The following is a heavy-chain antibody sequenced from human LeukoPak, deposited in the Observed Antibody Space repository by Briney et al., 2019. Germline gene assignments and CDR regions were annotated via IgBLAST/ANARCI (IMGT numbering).Heavy chain of an antibody. J-gene: IGHJ3*02. CDR3: AGEDNSSGYRPFDI. D-gene: IGHD3-22*01. Sequence: ASVKVSCKASGYTFAGYYIHWVRQAPGQGLEWMGRINPNNGGTNYAQKFQGRVTMTRDMSMSTAYMELSRLRSVDTAVYYCAGEDNSSGYRPFDIWGQGTMVTVPS. CDR2: INPNNGGT. CDR1: GYTFAGYY. V-gene: IGHV1-2*06.